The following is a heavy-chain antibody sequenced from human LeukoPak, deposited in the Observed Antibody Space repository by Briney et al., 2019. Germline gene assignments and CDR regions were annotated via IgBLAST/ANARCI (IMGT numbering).Heavy chain of an antibody. V-gene: IGHV5-51*01. Sequence: GESLKISCKGSGYSFTSYWIGWVRQMPGKGLEWMGIIYPGVSDTRYSPSFQGQVTISADKSISTAYLQWSSLKASDTAMYYCARSPRASGRAFDIWGQGTMVTVSS. CDR2: IYPGVSDT. CDR3: ARSPRASGRAFDI. D-gene: IGHD3-10*01. J-gene: IGHJ3*02. CDR1: GYSFTSYW.